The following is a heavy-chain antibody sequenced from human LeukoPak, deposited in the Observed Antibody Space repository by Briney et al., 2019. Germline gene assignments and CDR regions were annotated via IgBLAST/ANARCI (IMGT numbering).Heavy chain of an antibody. Sequence: SQTLSLTCTVSGGSISSYYWSWIRQPAGKGLEWIGRIYTSGSTNYNPSLKSRVTMSVDTSKNQFSLKLSSVTAADTAVYYCARDRARGSSSWFDYFDYWGQGTLVTVSS. CDR1: GGSISSYY. V-gene: IGHV4-4*07. CDR3: ARDRARGSSSWFDYFDY. D-gene: IGHD6-13*01. CDR2: IYTSGST. J-gene: IGHJ4*02.